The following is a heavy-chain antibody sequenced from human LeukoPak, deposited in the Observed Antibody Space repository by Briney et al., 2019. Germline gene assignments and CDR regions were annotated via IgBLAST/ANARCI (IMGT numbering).Heavy chain of an antibody. CDR1: GFTVSSNY. Sequence: GGSLRLSCAASGFTVSSNYMSWVRQAPGKGLEWVSVIYSGGSTYYADSVKGRFTISRDDSKNTLYLQMNSLRAEDTAVYYCAREYCSSTSCSVDFWGQGTLVTVSS. CDR2: IYSGGST. J-gene: IGHJ4*02. D-gene: IGHD2-2*01. V-gene: IGHV3-66*02. CDR3: AREYCSSTSCSVDF.